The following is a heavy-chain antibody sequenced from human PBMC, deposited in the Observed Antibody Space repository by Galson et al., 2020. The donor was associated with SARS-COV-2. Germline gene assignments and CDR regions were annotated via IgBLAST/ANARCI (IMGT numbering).Heavy chain of an antibody. V-gene: IGHV3-7*01. D-gene: IGHD3-10*01. Sequence: GGSLRLSCAASGFTFSSYWMSWVRQAPGKGLEWVANIKQEGRDKYYVDSVKGRFNISRDNDKHSLYLQRNSLRAEDTAVYYCARGWSFLWSLVSYYYGSGDYYYHGMDLWGQGHTVTVPS. CDR3: ARGWSFLWSLVSYYYGSGDYYYHGMDL. CDR1: GFTFSSYW. CDR2: IKQEGRDK. J-gene: IGHJ6*02.